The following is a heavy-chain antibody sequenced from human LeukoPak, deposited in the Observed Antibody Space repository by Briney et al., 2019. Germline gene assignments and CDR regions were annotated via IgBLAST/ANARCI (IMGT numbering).Heavy chain of an antibody. CDR1: GFTFSSYW. CDR2: INSDGSST. J-gene: IGHJ4*02. Sequence: GGSLRLSCAASGFTFSSYWMHWVRQAPGKGLVWVSRINSDGSSTSYADSVKGRFTISRDNAKNTLYLQMNSLRAEDTAVYYCARDYYDSSGYYWSTLKFDYWGQGTLVTVSS. V-gene: IGHV3-74*01. CDR3: ARDYYDSSGYYWSTLKFDY. D-gene: IGHD3-22*01.